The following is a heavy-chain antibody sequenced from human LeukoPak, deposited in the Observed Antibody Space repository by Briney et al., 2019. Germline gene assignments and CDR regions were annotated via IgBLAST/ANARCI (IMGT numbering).Heavy chain of an antibody. V-gene: IGHV3-48*01. D-gene: IGHD5-12*01. J-gene: IGHJ4*02. Sequence: GGSLRLSCAASGFTFSSYSMNWVRRAPGKGLEWVSYISSSSSTIYYADSVKGRFTISRDNAKNSLYLQMNSLRAEDTAVYYCARGDGYDPVDYWGQGTLVTVSS. CDR2: ISSSSSTI. CDR3: ARGDGYDPVDY. CDR1: GFTFSSYS.